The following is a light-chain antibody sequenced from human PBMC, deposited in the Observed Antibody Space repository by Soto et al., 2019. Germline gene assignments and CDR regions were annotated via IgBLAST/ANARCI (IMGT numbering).Light chain of an antibody. V-gene: IGKV3D-15*01. CDR3: QQFRNWPWT. Sequence: EIVLTQSPGTLSVSPGDRVTLSCRASQSTSINLAWYQHKPGQAPRLLIHAGSTRATGIPARISGSGPGTEFTLTISSLQSEDFAVYYCQQFRNWPWTFGQGTKVYIK. J-gene: IGKJ1*01. CDR1: QSTSIN. CDR2: AGS.